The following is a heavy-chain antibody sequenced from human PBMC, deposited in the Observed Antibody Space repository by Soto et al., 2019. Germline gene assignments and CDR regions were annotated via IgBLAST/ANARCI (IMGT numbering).Heavy chain of an antibody. Sequence: QVQLQESGPGLVKPSGTLSLTCAVSGDSISNSRWWTWVRQPPGKGLEWIGDIFHSGDTNYNPSLKSRVFISGDKPQNQFSLKVSSVTAADTAVYYCAYSTGWYRHDVWGQGTLVTVSS. CDR1: GDSISNSRW. CDR2: IFHSGDT. V-gene: IGHV4-4*02. CDR3: AYSTGWYRHDV. D-gene: IGHD6-19*01. J-gene: IGHJ3*01.